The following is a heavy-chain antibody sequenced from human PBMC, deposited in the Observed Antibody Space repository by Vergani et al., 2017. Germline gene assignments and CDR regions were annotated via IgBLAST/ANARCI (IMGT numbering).Heavy chain of an antibody. D-gene: IGHD2-15*01. V-gene: IGHV5-51*01. Sequence: EVQLVQSGAEVKKPGESLKISCKGSGYSFTSYWIGWVRQMPGKGLEWMGIIYPGDSDTRYSPSFQGQVTISADKSISTAYLQWSSLKASDTAMYYCARHRGWGLVVVAATPWYYYYGMDVRGQGTTVTVSS. J-gene: IGHJ6*02. CDR3: ARHRGWGLVVVAATPWYYYYGMDV. CDR2: IYPGDSDT. CDR1: GYSFTSYW.